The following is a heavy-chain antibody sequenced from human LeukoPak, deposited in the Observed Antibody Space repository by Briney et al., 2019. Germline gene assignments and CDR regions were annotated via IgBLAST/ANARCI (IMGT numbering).Heavy chain of an antibody. CDR2: IYDSGST. D-gene: IGHD6-13*01. CDR3: ARTSSSWL. J-gene: IGHJ4*02. Sequence: SETLSLSCTVSGASINSYYWSWIRQPPGKGLEWIGCIYDSGSTDYNPSLKSRVTISVDTSKNQFSLKLTSVTAADTAMYYCARTSSSWLWGQGTLVTVSS. CDR1: GASINSYY. V-gene: IGHV4-59*01.